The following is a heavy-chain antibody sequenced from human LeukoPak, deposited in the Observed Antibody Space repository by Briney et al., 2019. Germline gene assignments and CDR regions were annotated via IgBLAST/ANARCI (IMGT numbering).Heavy chain of an antibody. CDR1: GYTLTGYY. CDR3: ARDDSSGFAAFDI. J-gene: IGHJ3*02. D-gene: IGHD3-22*01. CDR2: INPNSGGT. V-gene: IGHV1-2*02. Sequence: ASVKASCKASGYTLTGYYMHWVRQAPGQGLEWMGWINPNSGGTNYAQKFQGRVTMTRDTSISTAYMELSRLRSDDTAVYYCARDDSSGFAAFDIWGQGTMVTVSS.